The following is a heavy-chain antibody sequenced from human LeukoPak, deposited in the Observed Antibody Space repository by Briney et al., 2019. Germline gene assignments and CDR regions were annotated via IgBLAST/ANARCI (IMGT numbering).Heavy chain of an antibody. J-gene: IGHJ4*02. D-gene: IGHD6-13*01. V-gene: IGHV4-38-2*02. CDR2: IYHSGST. Sequence: SETLSLTCTVSGYSISSGYHWGWIRQPPGKGLEWIGSIYHSGSTYYNPSLKSRVTISVDTSKNQFSLKLSSVTAADTAVYYCARESVIAAAEYWGQGTLVTVSS. CDR3: ARESVIAAAEY. CDR1: GYSISSGYH.